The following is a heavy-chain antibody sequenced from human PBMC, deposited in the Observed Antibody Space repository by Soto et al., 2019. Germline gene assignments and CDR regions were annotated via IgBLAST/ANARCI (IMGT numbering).Heavy chain of an antibody. CDR1: GFTFSSYA. D-gene: IGHD3-22*01. Sequence: QVQLVESGGGVVQPGKSLRLSCAASGFTFSSYAMHWVRQAPGKGLEWVAIISNDGSTEYYAASVKGRFIVSRDNSKNXLYLQMNSLRAEDTAVYYCANSDSSGYTTWYGMDVWGQGTTVTVSS. CDR2: ISNDGSTE. CDR3: ANSDSSGYTTWYGMDV. V-gene: IGHV3-30-3*01. J-gene: IGHJ6*02.